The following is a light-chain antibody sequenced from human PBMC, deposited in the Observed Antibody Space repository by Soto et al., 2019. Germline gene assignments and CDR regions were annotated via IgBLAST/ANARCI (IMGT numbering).Light chain of an antibody. V-gene: IGKV1-27*01. CDR1: QDIGTY. CDR2: GAS. J-gene: IGKJ3*01. Sequence: DIQMTQSPSSLSASVGDRVTVTCRASQDIGTYLAWYQQKPGKVPELLIYGASTLQSGVPSRFSGSGSGTDFSLTIDSLQPEDVATYYCQKYNGAPLTFGPGTKVDIK. CDR3: QKYNGAPLT.